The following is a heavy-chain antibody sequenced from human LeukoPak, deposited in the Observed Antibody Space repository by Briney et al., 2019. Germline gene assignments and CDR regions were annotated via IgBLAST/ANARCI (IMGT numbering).Heavy chain of an antibody. CDR2: IKPDSGGT. D-gene: IGHD5-18*01. CDR1: GNTFTGCY. Sequence: ASVKGSCKASGNTFTGCYMHWVRQAPGQGLEWLGWIKPDSGGTNYAEKFQGRVTLTRDTSMSTAYMELSRLRSDDTAVYYCARGGPAKTWIQVWGWFDAWGQGTLVTVSS. J-gene: IGHJ5*02. V-gene: IGHV1-2*02. CDR3: ARGGPAKTWIQVWGWFDA.